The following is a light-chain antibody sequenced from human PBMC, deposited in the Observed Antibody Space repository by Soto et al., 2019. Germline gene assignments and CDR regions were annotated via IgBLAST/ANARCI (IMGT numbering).Light chain of an antibody. CDR3: QQYNNWPLT. CDR2: ADS. J-gene: IGKJ3*01. Sequence: DIQLTQSPSTLSASVGDRVTITCRASQDIDISLAWFQQRPGQAPKLLIFADSGLASGVPSTFSGSGSGTEFTLTISSLQSEDSAVYFCQQYNNWPLTFGPGTKVDIK. CDR1: QDIDIS. V-gene: IGKV1-5*01.